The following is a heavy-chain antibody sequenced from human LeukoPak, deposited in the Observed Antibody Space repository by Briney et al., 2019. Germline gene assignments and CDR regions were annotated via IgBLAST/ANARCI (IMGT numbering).Heavy chain of an antibody. J-gene: IGHJ4*02. Sequence: PSETLSLTCTVSGGSISSYYWSWIRQPPGKGLEWIGYIYYSGSTNYNPSLKSRVTMSVDTSKNQFFLKLNSVTAADTAVYYCARGRPYSGGYHLDYWGQGTLVTVSA. CDR2: IYYSGST. CDR1: GGSISSYY. CDR3: ARGRPYSGGYHLDY. D-gene: IGHD1-26*01. V-gene: IGHV4-59*08.